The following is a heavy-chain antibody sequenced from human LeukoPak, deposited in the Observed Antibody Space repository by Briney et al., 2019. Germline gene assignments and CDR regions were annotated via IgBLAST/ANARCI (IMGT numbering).Heavy chain of an antibody. CDR3: AKRRTTVVTLDS. V-gene: IGHV3-53*01. D-gene: IGHD4-23*01. CDR1: GFTVSRNY. J-gene: IGHJ4*02. CDR2: IYSADSA. Sequence: GGSLRLSCAASGFTVSRNYMSWVRQAPGKGLEWVSVIYSADSAYYADSVRGRFTISRDNSKNTVYLQMNSLRAEDTAVYYCAKRRTTVVTLDSWGQGALVTVSS.